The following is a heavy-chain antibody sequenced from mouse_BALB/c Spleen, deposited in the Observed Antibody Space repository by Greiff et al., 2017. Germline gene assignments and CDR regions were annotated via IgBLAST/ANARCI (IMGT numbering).Heavy chain of an antibody. CDR1: GFNIKDTY. CDR2: IDPANGNT. D-gene: IGHD2-1*01. Sequence: VQLQQSGAELVKPGASVKLSCTASGFNIKDTYMHWVKQRPEQGLEWIGRIDPANGNTKYDPKFQGKATITADTSSNTAYLQLSSLTSKDTAVYYCARSDGNYSWFAYWGQGTLVTVSA. J-gene: IGHJ3*01. V-gene: IGHV14-3*02. CDR3: ARSDGNYSWFAY.